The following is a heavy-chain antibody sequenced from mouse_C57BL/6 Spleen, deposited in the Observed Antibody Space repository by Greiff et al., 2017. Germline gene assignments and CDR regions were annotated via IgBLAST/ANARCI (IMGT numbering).Heavy chain of an antibody. D-gene: IGHD1-1*01. J-gene: IGHJ1*03. CDR3: ARGGYGSSYGWYFDV. CDR2: INPSNGGT. Sequence: QVQLQQSGTELVKPGASVKLSCKASGYTFTSYWMHWVKQRPGQGLEWIGNINPSNGGTNYNEKFKSKATLTVDKSSSTAYMQLSSLTSEDSAVYYCARGGYGSSYGWYFDVWGTGTTVTVSS. V-gene: IGHV1-53*01. CDR1: GYTFTSYW.